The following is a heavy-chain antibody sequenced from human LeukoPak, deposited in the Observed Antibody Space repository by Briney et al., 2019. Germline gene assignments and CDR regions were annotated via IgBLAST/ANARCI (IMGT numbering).Heavy chain of an antibody. CDR3: ARTNSDSSGYYRLFDY. D-gene: IGHD3-22*01. CDR1: GSSISSYY. V-gene: IGHV4-59*08. Sequence: SETLSLTCTVSGSSISSYYWSWIRQPPGKGLEWIGYIYYSGSTNYNPSLKSRVTISVDTSKNQFSLKLSSVTAADTAVYYCARTNSDSSGYYRLFDYWGQGTLVTVSS. CDR2: IYYSGST. J-gene: IGHJ4*02.